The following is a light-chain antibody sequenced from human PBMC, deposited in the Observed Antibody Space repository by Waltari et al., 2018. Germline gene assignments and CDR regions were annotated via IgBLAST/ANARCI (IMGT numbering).Light chain of an antibody. Sequence: EIVMTQSPATLSVSPGDRATLSCRASQSVSSNLAWYQQKPGQAPRLLIYGASTRATGIPARFSGSGSGTKFTLTISSLQSEDFAVNYCQQYNNWPPITFGQGTKLEIK. CDR2: GAS. V-gene: IGKV3-15*01. J-gene: IGKJ2*01. CDR1: QSVSSN. CDR3: QQYNNWPPIT.